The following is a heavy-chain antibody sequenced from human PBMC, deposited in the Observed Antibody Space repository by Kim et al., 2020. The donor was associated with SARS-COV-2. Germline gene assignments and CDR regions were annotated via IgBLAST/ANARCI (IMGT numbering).Heavy chain of an antibody. CDR3: ARGLTMIVVVIPGGWFDP. Sequence: SETRSLTCTVSGGSISSSSYYWGWIRQPPGKGLEWIGSIYYSGSTYYNPSLKSRVTISVDTSKNQFSLKLSSVTAADTAVYYCARGLTMIVVVIPGGWFDPWGQGTLVTVSS. CDR2: IYYSGST. CDR1: GGSISSSSYY. J-gene: IGHJ5*02. V-gene: IGHV4-39*01. D-gene: IGHD3-22*01.